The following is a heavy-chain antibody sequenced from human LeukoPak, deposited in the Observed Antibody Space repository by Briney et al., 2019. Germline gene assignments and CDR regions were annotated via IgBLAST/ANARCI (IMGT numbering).Heavy chain of an antibody. CDR3: ARISSYGGDY. Sequence: LRLSCAASGFIVSGDFMSWVRQHPGKGLEWIGYIFYSGNTYYNPSLKSRVTISVDTSKNQFSLKLSSVTAADTAVYYCARISSYGGDYWGQGTLVTVSS. CDR2: IFYSGNT. V-gene: IGHV4-31*02. CDR1: GFIVSGDF. J-gene: IGHJ4*02. D-gene: IGHD2-2*01.